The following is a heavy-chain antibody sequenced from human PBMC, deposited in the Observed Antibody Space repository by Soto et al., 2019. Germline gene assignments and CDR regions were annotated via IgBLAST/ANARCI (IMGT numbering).Heavy chain of an antibody. CDR1: GDTFSFYS. CDR2: INPILSMS. V-gene: IGHV1-69*02. J-gene: IGHJ4*02. CDR3: ASSYGSGYRAFDY. D-gene: IGHD3-10*01. Sequence: QVQLVQSGAEVKKPGSSVRVSCKASGDTFSFYSLNWVRQAPGLGLEWMGRINPILSMSNYAQRFQGRVTVNADKSTSTAYMELSSLRSEDTAVYYCASSYGSGYRAFDYWGQGALVTVSS.